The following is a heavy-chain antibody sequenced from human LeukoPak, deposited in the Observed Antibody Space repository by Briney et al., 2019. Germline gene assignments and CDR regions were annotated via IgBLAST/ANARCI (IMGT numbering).Heavy chain of an antibody. D-gene: IGHD3-9*01. CDR3: ASGLDYYDILTYD. J-gene: IGHJ4*02. V-gene: IGHV4-34*01. CDR2: INHSGST. CDR1: GGSISSYY. Sequence: SETLSLTCTVSGGSISSYYWSWIRQPPGKGLEWIGEINHSGSTNYNPSLKSRVTISVDTSKNQFSLKLSSVTAADTAVYYCASGLDYYDILTYDWGQGTLVTVSS.